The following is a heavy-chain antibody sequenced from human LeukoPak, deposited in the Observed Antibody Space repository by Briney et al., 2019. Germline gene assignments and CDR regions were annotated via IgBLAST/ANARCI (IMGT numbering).Heavy chain of an antibody. CDR2: ISSLSGTI. Sequence: GGSLRLSCAASGFTFSSYSMNWVRQAPGKGLEWVSYISSLSGTIDYADSVKGRFIISRDNAKNSQFLQMNSLRAEDTAVYYCVRDQGGAVSYWGQGTLVTVSS. V-gene: IGHV3-48*01. CDR1: GFTFSSYS. D-gene: IGHD3-16*01. CDR3: VRDQGGAVSY. J-gene: IGHJ4*02.